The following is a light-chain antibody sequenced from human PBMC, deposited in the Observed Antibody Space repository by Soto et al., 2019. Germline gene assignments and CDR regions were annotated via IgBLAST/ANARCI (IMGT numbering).Light chain of an antibody. CDR2: RNN. V-gene: IGLV1-47*01. CDR3: AAWDDSLSGSHVL. CDR1: SSNIGSNY. Sequence: QSVLTQPPSASGTPGQRVTISCSGSSSNIGSNYVYWYQQLPGTAPKLLIFRNNQRPSGVPDRFSGSKSGASASLAISGLRSEDEADYYCAAWDDSLSGSHVLFGGGTQLTVL. J-gene: IGLJ2*01.